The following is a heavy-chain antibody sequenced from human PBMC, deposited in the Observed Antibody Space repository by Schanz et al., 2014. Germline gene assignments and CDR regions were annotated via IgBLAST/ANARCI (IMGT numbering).Heavy chain of an antibody. D-gene: IGHD2-8*02. CDR2: IGGSGDST. Sequence: EVQLLESGGALVQPGGSLRLSCSASGFTFSTYAMSWVRQAPGKGLEWVSGIGGSGDSTHYADSVKGRFIISRDNSKNTLYLQMDSLRPEDTAVYFCAKDTGYCHGGACYCFEYWGLGILVTVSS. J-gene: IGHJ4*02. CDR3: AKDTGYCHGGACYCFEY. CDR1: GFTFSTYA. V-gene: IGHV3-23*01.